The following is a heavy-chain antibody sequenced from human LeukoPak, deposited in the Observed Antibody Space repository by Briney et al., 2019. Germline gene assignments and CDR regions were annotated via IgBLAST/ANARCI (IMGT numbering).Heavy chain of an antibody. CDR3: ARSRYCSGGSCYDYYYYYMDV. CDR1: GGSISSGDYY. D-gene: IGHD2-15*01. J-gene: IGHJ6*03. V-gene: IGHV4-30-4*08. Sequence: SQTLSLTCTVSGGSISSGDYYWSWIRQPPGKGLEWIGYIYYSGSTYYNPSLKSRVTISVDTSKNQFSLKLSSVTAADTAVYYCARSRYCSGGSCYDYYYYYMDVWGKGTTVTVSS. CDR2: IYYSGST.